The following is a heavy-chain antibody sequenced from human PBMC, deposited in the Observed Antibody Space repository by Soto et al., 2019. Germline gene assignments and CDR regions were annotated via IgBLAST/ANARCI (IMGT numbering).Heavy chain of an antibody. CDR2: IYYDGST. CDR1: VVSINSNNYY. Sequence: SETLSLTCTVSVVSINSNNYYWAWIRQPPGKGLAWIASIYYDGSTYYNPSLKSRVTISIDTSKNQFSLRLRSVTAADTAIYYCAKVVVAATRHTDFDSWGQGTLVTVSS. CDR3: AKVVVAATRHTDFDS. V-gene: IGHV4-39*01. J-gene: IGHJ4*02. D-gene: IGHD2-15*01.